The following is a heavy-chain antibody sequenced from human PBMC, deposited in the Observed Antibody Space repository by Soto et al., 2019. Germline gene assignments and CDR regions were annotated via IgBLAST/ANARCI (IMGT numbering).Heavy chain of an antibody. D-gene: IGHD3-22*01. J-gene: IGHJ4*02. CDR2: ISYDGSNK. CDR3: ARALLYYYDSSGYPDY. Sequence: GGSLRLSCAASGFTFSSYAMHWVRQAPGKGLEWVAVISYDGSNKYYADSVKGRFTISRDNSKNTLYLQMNSLRAEDTAVYYCARALLYYYDSSGYPDYWGQGTLVTVSS. CDR1: GFTFSSYA. V-gene: IGHV3-30-3*01.